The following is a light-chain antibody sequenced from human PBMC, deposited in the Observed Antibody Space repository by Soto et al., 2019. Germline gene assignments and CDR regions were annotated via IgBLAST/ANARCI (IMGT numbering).Light chain of an antibody. Sequence: EIVLTQSPGTLSLSPGETATLSCRASQTVNSDYLAWFQQRPGQAPRLLIFATSRRATDIPDRFIGSGSGTYFPLAITRLEPEDFTVCYCHQFGYSPRTFGQGTKVE. V-gene: IGKV3-20*01. CDR2: ATS. CDR1: QTVNSDY. J-gene: IGKJ1*01. CDR3: HQFGYSPRT.